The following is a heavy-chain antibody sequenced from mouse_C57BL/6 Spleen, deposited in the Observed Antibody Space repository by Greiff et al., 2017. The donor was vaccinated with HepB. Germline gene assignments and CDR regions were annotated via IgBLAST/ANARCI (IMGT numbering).Heavy chain of an antibody. J-gene: IGHJ2*01. Sequence: QVQLQQSGAELMKPGASVKLSCKDTGYTFTGYWIEWVKQRPGHGLEWIGEILPGSGSTNYNEKFKGKATFTADTSSNTAYMQLSSLTTEDSAIYYWARSGYDYDGSYYFDYWGQGTTLPVSS. CDR1: GYTFTGYW. V-gene: IGHV1-9*01. CDR3: ARSGYDYDGSYYFDY. CDR2: ILPGSGST. D-gene: IGHD2-4*01.